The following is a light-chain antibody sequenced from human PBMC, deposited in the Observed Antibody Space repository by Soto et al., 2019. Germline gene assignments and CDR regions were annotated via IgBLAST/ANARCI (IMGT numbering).Light chain of an antibody. CDR1: SSNIGSNA. CDR3: ATWDDSLTSVL. Sequence: QPVLTQPPSASGTPGQTVTISCSGSSSNIGSNAVNWYQQLPGTVPKLLLNSDNQRPAGVPDRVSGSKSGTSASLAISGLQYEDEADYYCATWDDSLTSVLFGEGTKLTVL. J-gene: IGLJ3*02. CDR2: SDN. V-gene: IGLV1-44*01.